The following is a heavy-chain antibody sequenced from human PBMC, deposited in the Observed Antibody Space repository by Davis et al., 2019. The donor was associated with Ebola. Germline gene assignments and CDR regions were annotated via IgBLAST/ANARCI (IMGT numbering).Heavy chain of an antibody. CDR1: VITFSSYA. CDR2: ISGSGGST. D-gene: IGHD3-3*01. V-gene: IGHV3-23*01. CDR3: AKSGLSFGVVKYHYGMDV. Sequence: GESLKISCTDSVITFSSYAMTWVRQAPGKGLEWVSAISGSGGSTYYADSVKGRFTISRDNSKKTLYLQMNSLRAEDTAVYCCAKSGLSFGVVKYHYGMDVWGKGTTVTVSS. J-gene: IGHJ6*04.